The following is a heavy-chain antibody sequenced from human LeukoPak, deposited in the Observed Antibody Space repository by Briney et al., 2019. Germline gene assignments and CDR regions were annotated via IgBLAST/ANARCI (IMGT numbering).Heavy chain of an antibody. CDR2: ISYDGSNK. CDR1: GFTFSSYG. Sequence: GGSLRLSCAASGFTFSSYGMHWVRQAPGKGLEWVAVISYDGSNKYYADSVKGRFTISRDNSKNTLYLQMNSLRAEGTAVYYFAKDLFPSSSGWLWGENFDYWGQGTLVTGSS. V-gene: IGHV3-30*18. J-gene: IGHJ4*02. D-gene: IGHD6-19*01. CDR3: AKDLFPSSSGWLWGENFDY.